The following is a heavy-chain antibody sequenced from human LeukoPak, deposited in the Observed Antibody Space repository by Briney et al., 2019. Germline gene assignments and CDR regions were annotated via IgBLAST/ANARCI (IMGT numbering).Heavy chain of an antibody. Sequence: PSETLSLTCTVSGGSISSYYWSWIRQPPGKGLEWIGNIDYSGSTIYNPALKSRVTMSVDTSKNQFSLNLTSVTAADTAVYYCAREGKLTGYFGGLGFNYWGQGNLVTVSS. CDR1: GGSISSYY. J-gene: IGHJ4*02. D-gene: IGHD6-19*01. CDR2: IDYSGST. V-gene: IGHV4-59*01. CDR3: AREGKLTGYFGGLGFNY.